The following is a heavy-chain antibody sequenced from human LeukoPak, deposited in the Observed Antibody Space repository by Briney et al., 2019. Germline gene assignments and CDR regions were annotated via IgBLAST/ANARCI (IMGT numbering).Heavy chain of an antibody. CDR2: ISWNSGSI. CDR3: AKDLATVTTPYYYYGMDV. J-gene: IGHJ6*02. Sequence: GRSLRLSCAASGFTFDDYAMHWVRQAPGKGLEWVSGISWNSGSIGYADSVKGRFTISRDNAKSSLYLQMNSLRAEDTALYYCAKDLATVTTPYYYYGMDVWGQGTTVTVSS. CDR1: GFTFDDYA. V-gene: IGHV3-9*01. D-gene: IGHD4-17*01.